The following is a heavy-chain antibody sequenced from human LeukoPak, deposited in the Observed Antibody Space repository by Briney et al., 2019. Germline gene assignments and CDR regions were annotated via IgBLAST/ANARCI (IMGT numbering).Heavy chain of an antibody. V-gene: IGHV3-23*01. J-gene: IGHJ6*02. CDR2: ISGGGGSA. CDR3: AKAVGATRGYYYSGMDV. CDR1: GFTFSSYA. D-gene: IGHD1-26*01. Sequence: GGSLRLSCAASGFTFSSYAMTWVRQAPGKGLEWDSAISGGGGSAYYADSVKGRFTISRDSSMNTLYLQMNSLTAGDTAVYYCAKAVGATRGYYYSGMDVWGQGTTVTVSS.